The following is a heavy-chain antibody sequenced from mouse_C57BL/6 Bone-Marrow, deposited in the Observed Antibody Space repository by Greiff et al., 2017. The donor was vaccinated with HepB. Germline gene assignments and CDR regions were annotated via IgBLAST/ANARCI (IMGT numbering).Heavy chain of an antibody. V-gene: IGHV1-52*01. J-gene: IGHJ3*01. CDR3: ARRGQLRWFAY. D-gene: IGHD1-1*01. CDR1: GYTFTSYW. Sequence: QVQLQQPGAELVRPGSSVKLSCKASGYTFTSYWMHWVKQRPIQGLEWIGNIDPSDSETHYNQKFKDKATLTVDKSSSTAYMQLSSLTSEDSAVYYCARRGQLRWFAYWGQGTLVTVSA. CDR2: IDPSDSET.